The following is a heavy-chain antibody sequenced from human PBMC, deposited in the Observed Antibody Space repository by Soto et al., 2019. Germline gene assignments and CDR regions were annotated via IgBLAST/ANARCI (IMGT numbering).Heavy chain of an antibody. D-gene: IGHD2-2*02. V-gene: IGHV4-4*02. Sequence: QVRLQESGPGLVKPSGTLSLTCDVSGDSISSINWWIWVRQPPGKWLQGIGEVYHTGTTNYNPSLTSRVTISVDKSQNHLSLNVTSVTAADTAVYYCARSSGFVAISVLDTWGPGALVTVS. CDR2: VYHTGTT. CDR1: GDSISSINW. CDR3: ARSSGFVAISVLDT. J-gene: IGHJ5*01.